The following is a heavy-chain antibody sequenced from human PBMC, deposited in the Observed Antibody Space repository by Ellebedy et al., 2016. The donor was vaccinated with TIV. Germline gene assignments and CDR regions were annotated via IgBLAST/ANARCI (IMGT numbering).Heavy chain of an antibody. D-gene: IGHD6-19*01. J-gene: IGHJ4*02. CDR2: INPNSGGT. Sequence: AASVKVSCKASGYTFTGYYMHWARQAPGQGLEWMGWINPNSGGTNYAQKFQGRVTMTRDTSISTAYMELSRLKSDDTAVYYCARDRGWGVAVAGPVPLGYWGQGTLVTVSS. CDR1: GYTFTGYY. CDR3: ARDRGWGVAVAGPVPLGY. V-gene: IGHV1-2*02.